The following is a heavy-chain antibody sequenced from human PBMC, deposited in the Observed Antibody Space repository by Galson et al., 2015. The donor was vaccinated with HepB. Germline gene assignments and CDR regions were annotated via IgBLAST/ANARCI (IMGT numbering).Heavy chain of an antibody. Sequence: SLRLSCAASGFTFSSYAMHWVRQAPGKGLEWVAVISYDGSNKYYADSVKGRFTISRDNSKNTLYLQMNSLRAEDTAVYYCARDWGVTYYYDSGSVQHWGQGTLVTVSS. CDR1: GFTFSSYA. V-gene: IGHV3-30*04. CDR2: ISYDGSNK. D-gene: IGHD3-22*01. J-gene: IGHJ1*01. CDR3: ARDWGVTYYYDSGSVQH.